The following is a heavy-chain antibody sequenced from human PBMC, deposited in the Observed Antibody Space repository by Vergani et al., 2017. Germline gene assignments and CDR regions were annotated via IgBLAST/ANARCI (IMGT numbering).Heavy chain of an antibody. CDR1: GFIFREHG. D-gene: IGHD3-22*01. CDR2: LSWNSGSK. J-gene: IGHJ4*02. V-gene: IGHV3-9*01. Sequence: EVQLAESGGGAAQAGRSLRLSCVGSGFIFREHGMHWVRQAPGKGLEWVSGLSWNSGSKAYADSVKGRFTIYRDNAKNSLYLEMNNLRVEDTALYFCAKDMKIFSEYSSAFDNWGQGTRVTVSS. CDR3: AKDMKIFSEYSSAFDN.